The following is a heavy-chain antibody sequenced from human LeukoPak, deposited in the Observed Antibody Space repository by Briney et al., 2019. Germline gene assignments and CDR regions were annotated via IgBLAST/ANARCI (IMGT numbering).Heavy chain of an antibody. Sequence: GGSLRLSCAASGFTFSSYTMNWVRQAPGKGLEWVSSISGSTMFIYYADSVKGRFTISRDNAKNSLYLQINSLRAEDTAVYYCARSSYSSSSSVWGQGTMVTVSS. V-gene: IGHV3-21*04. CDR2: ISGSTMFI. D-gene: IGHD6-6*01. CDR1: GFTFSSYT. CDR3: ARSSYSSSSSV. J-gene: IGHJ3*01.